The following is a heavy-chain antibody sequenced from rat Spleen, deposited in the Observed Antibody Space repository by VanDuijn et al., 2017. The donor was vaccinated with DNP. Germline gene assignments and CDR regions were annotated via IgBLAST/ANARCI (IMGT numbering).Heavy chain of an antibody. J-gene: IGHJ2*01. V-gene: IGHV5S10*01. CDR2: IIYDGSHT. CDR1: GFTFSDYN. Sequence: EVQLVESGGGLVQPGRSLKLSCVASGFTFSDYNMAWVRQAPKKGLEWVATIIYDGSHTFYRDTVQGRLTISRDNAKTTLYLQMDSLRSEDTATYYCVTRGKYGGYDYWGQGVIVTVSS. CDR3: VTRGKYGGYDY. D-gene: IGHD1-11*01.